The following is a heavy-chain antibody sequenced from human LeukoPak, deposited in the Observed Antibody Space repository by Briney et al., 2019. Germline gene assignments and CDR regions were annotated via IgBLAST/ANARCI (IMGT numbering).Heavy chain of an antibody. J-gene: IGHJ4*02. Sequence: PGGSLRLSCAASGFTFSSYAMSWVRQAPGKGLEWVSAISGSGGSTYYADSVKGRFTISRDNSKNTLYLQMNSLRAEDTAVYYCAKDDVPSNWGTLGLFDYWGQGTLVTVSS. CDR2: ISGSGGST. D-gene: IGHD7-27*01. V-gene: IGHV3-23*01. CDR3: AKDDVPSNWGTLGLFDY. CDR1: GFTFSSYA.